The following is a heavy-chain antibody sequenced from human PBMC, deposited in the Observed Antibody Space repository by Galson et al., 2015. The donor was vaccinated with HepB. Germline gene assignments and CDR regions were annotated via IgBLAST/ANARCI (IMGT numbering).Heavy chain of an antibody. CDR2: ISNKASSHKT. Sequence: SLRLSCAASGFIFSAHYMDWARQAPRKGLGWVARISNKASSHKTDYAASVKGRFTISRDDSQNSVYLQMNSLKIEDTAVYYCARGRVWGKGTTVTVSS. CDR1: GFIFSAHY. J-gene: IGHJ6*04. V-gene: IGHV3-72*01. CDR3: ARGRV.